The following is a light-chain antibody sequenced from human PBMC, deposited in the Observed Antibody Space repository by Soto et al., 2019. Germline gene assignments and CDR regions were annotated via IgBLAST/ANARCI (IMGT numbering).Light chain of an antibody. CDR3: QQYVSSPKT. V-gene: IGKV3-20*01. Sequence: EIVLTQSPGTLSLSPGERATLSCRASQSVSSSYLAWYQQKPGQAPRLLIYGASSRATGIPDRFTGSGSGTDFTLTISRLEPDDFAVYYCQQYVSSPKTFGQGTKVDIK. CDR2: GAS. CDR1: QSVSSSY. J-gene: IGKJ1*01.